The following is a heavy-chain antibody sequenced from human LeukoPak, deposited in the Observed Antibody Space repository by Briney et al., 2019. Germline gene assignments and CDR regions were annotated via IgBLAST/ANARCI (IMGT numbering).Heavy chain of an antibody. CDR1: GFTVSSNY. V-gene: IGHV3-66*02. CDR2: IYSGGST. D-gene: IGHD6-13*01. Sequence: GGSLRLSCAASGFTVSSNYMSWVRQAPGKGLEWVSVIYSGGSTYYADSVKGRFTISRDNSKNTLYLQMNSLRAEDTAVYHCARYSSSWYYFDYWGQGTLVTVSS. CDR3: ARYSSSWYYFDY. J-gene: IGHJ4*02.